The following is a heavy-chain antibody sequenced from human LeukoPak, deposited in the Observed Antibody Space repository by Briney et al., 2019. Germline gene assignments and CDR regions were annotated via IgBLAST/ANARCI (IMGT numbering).Heavy chain of an antibody. CDR3: AREGYSSGWTLDY. CDR1: GYTFTGFG. D-gene: IGHD6-19*01. J-gene: IGHJ4*02. Sequence: GASVKVSCKASGYTFTGFGISGGGQAPDQGLEGMGWISAYNGNTNYAQKLQGRVTMTTDTSTSTAYMELRSLRSDDTAVYYCAREGYSSGWTLDYWGQGTLVTVSS. CDR2: ISAYNGNT. V-gene: IGHV1-18*01.